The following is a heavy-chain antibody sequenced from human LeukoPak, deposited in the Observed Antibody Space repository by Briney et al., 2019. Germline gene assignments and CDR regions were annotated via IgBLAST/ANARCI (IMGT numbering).Heavy chain of an antibody. CDR2: IKSKTDGGTT. CDR3: TTTPLHYDSGGRGPTVDY. J-gene: IGHJ4*02. V-gene: IGHV3-15*01. Sequence: SGGSLRLSCAASGFTFSNAWMSWVRQAPGKGLEWVGRIKSKTDGGTTDYAAPVKGRFTISRDDSKNTLYLQMNSLKTEDTAVYYCTTTPLHYDSGGRGPTVDYWGQGTLVTVSS. D-gene: IGHD3-22*01. CDR1: GFTFSNAW.